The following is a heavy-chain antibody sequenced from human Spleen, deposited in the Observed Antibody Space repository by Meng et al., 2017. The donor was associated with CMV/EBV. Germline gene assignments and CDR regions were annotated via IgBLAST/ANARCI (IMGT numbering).Heavy chain of an antibody. V-gene: IGHV4-34*01. CDR2: INHSGST. D-gene: IGHD3-3*01. CDR3: ARGSSTVLGAVILPDY. Sequence: SETLSLTCAVYGGSFSGYYWSWIRQPPGKGLEWIGEINHSGSTNYNPSLKSRVTISVDTSKNQFSLKLSSVTAADTAVYYCARGSSTVLGAVILPDYWGQGTLVTVSS. CDR1: GGSFSGYY. J-gene: IGHJ4*02.